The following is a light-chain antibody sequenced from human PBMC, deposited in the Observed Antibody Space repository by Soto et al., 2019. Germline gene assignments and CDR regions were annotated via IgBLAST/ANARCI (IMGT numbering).Light chain of an antibody. V-gene: IGKV1-27*01. CDR3: QQYNSVPNT. Sequence: DVQMTQSPSSLSASVGDRVTITCRASQGISHYLAWYQQKPGRVPKLLIYGASTLHSGVPSRFSGSGSGTDFTLTINSLQPEDVATYYCQQYNSVPNTFGPGTKVDIK. J-gene: IGKJ3*01. CDR2: GAS. CDR1: QGISHY.